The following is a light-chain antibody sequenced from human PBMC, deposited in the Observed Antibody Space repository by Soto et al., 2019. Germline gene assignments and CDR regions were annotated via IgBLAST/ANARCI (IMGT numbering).Light chain of an antibody. J-gene: IGKJ1*01. CDR3: QQSYNSHPT. V-gene: IGKV1-39*01. Sequence: IHMTQSPSSRASSLGGRVHGGCRASQSISNYLHWYQQKIGKGPKVLIYSASSIQSGVPSRFNGSGSGTDFTLTISNLQTEDSATHYCQQSYNSHPTFGQGTKVDIK. CDR2: SAS. CDR1: QSISNY.